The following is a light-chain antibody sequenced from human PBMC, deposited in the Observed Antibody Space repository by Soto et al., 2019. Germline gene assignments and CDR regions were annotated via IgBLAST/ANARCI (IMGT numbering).Light chain of an antibody. J-gene: IGKJ1*01. Sequence: EIVLTQSPGTLSLSPGERATLSCRASQSVGSSYLAWYQQKPGQAPRLLISGASSRATGIPDRFSGSGSGTDFTLTISRLEPEDSAVYYCQQYSNSPRTFGQGTKVEIK. CDR2: GAS. V-gene: IGKV3-20*01. CDR3: QQYSNSPRT. CDR1: QSVGSSY.